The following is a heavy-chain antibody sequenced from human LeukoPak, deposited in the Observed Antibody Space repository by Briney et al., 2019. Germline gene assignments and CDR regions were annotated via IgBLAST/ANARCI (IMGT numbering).Heavy chain of an antibody. J-gene: IGHJ4*02. CDR1: GFTFSSYA. CDR3: FREGGD. V-gene: IGHV3-74*01. D-gene: IGHD3-10*01. CDR2: INIDERIT. Sequence: GGSLRLSCAASGFTFSSYAMSWVRQAPGKGLVWVSYINIDERITGYADSVKGRFTISSDNAKNTLYLQMNSLRVEDTAIYYCFREGGDWGQGTLVTVSS.